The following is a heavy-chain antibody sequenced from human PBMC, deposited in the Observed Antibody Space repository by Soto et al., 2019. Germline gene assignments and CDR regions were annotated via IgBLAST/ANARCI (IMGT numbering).Heavy chain of an antibody. CDR3: ARESPYYGGNPLYYYGMDV. Sequence: SVKVSCKASGGTFSSYAISWVRQAPGQGLEWMGGIIPIFGTANYAQKFQGRVTITADESTSTAYMELSSLRSEDTAVYYCARESPYYGGNPLYYYGMDVWGPGTTVTVSS. J-gene: IGHJ6*02. D-gene: IGHD4-17*01. CDR2: IIPIFGTA. CDR1: GGTFSSYA. V-gene: IGHV1-69*13.